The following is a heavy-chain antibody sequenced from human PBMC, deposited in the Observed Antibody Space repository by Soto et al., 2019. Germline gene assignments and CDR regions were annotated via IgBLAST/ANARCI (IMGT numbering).Heavy chain of an antibody. D-gene: IGHD6-13*01. V-gene: IGHV4-59*01. CDR1: GGSISSYY. J-gene: IGHJ6*03. CDR2: IYYSGST. Sequence: SETLSLTCTVSGGSISSYYWSWIRQPPGKGLEWIGYIYYSGSTNYNPSLKSRVTISVDTSKNQFSLKLSSVTAAATAVYYCARVSRIAAAANYYYYMDVWGKGTTVTVSS. CDR3: ARVSRIAAAANYYYYMDV.